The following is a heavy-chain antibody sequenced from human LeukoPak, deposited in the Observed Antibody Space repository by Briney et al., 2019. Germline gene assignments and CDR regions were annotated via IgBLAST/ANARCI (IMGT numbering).Heavy chain of an antibody. V-gene: IGHV4-39*06. J-gene: IGHJ3*02. Sequence: SETLSLTCTVSSGSISTSNYYWGWVRQPPGKALEWIGNIFYSGSTYYSPSLKRRGTISLDTSRNQFALNLNSVTAAVTPVNYCARVSGEYYYDSRGYYTNAFDIWGQGTMFSVSS. CDR1: SGSISTSNYY. CDR3: ARVSGEYYYDSRGYYTNAFDI. D-gene: IGHD3-22*01. CDR2: IFYSGST.